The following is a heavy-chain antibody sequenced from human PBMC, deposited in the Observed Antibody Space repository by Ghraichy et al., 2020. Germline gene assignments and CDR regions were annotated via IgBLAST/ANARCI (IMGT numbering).Heavy chain of an antibody. V-gene: IGHV4-39*07. CDR2: IYYSGST. CDR3: ARHVYTNLYYYYYMDV. J-gene: IGHJ6*03. Sequence: ETLSLTCTVSGGSISSSDYYWGWIRQPPGKGLEWIGSIYYSGSTYYNPSLKSRVTISLDTSKNHFSLKVSSVTAADTAVYFCARHVYTNLYYYYYMDVWGKGTAVTVSS. CDR1: GGSISSSDYY. D-gene: IGHD5/OR15-5a*01.